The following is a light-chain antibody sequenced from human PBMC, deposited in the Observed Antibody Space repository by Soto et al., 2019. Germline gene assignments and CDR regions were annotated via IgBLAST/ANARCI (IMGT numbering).Light chain of an antibody. V-gene: IGLV8-61*01. Sequence: QTVVTQEPPFSVSPGGTVTLTCALRSGSVSTSYYPSWYQQTPGQAPRTLIYNTNTRSSGVPDRFSGSILGNKAALTITGAQADDESDYYCVLYMGSGISVFGGGTKVTVL. CDR3: VLYMGSGISV. CDR1: SGSVSTSYY. CDR2: NTN. J-gene: IGLJ2*01.